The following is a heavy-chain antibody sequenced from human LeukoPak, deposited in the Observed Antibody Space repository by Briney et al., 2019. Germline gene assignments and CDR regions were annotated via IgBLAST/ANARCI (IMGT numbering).Heavy chain of an antibody. CDR3: ANSGSYYGFDY. J-gene: IGHJ4*02. Sequence: GGSLRLSCAASGFTVSSNYMSWVRQAPGKGLEWVSVIYSGGSTYYSASVKGRFTISSNNTNNTLHLQMNSLRAEDTAVYYCANSGSYYGFDYWGQGTLVTVSS. V-gene: IGHV3-53*01. CDR1: GFTVSSNY. D-gene: IGHD1-26*01. CDR2: IYSGGST.